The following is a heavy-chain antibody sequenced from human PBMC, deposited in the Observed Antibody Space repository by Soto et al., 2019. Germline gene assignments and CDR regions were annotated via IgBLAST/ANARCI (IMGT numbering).Heavy chain of an antibody. CDR1: GGSISSGDYY. Sequence: SETLSLTGTVSGGSISSGDYYWSWIRQPPGKGLEWIGYIFYSGSTYYNPSLKSRVTISVDTSKNQFSLKLSSVTAADTAVYYCARAKLNSNYRYYGMDVWGQGTTVTVSS. CDR3: ARAKLNSNYRYYGMDV. D-gene: IGHD4-4*01. CDR2: IFYSGST. V-gene: IGHV4-30-4*01. J-gene: IGHJ6*02.